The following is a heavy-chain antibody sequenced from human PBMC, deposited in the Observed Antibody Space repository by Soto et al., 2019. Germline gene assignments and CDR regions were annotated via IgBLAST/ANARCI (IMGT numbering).Heavy chain of an antibody. D-gene: IGHD1-26*01. CDR3: ARGVAVGALYWYFDL. CDR2: VYYSGST. Sequence: QVQLQESGPGLVKPSETLSLICTVSGGTISTYHWNWIRQPPGKGLEWIGHVYYSGSTSYNPSLKRRLSQSVDPCKNYSSLKLTSVTAADTAVYYCARGVAVGALYWYFDLWGRGTLVTVSS. CDR1: GGTISTYH. J-gene: IGHJ2*01. V-gene: IGHV4-59*01.